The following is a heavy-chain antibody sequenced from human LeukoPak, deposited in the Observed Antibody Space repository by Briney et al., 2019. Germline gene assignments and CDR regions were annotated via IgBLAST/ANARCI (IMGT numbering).Heavy chain of an antibody. D-gene: IGHD3-10*01. Sequence: PGGSLRLSCAASGFTFSDYYMSWIRQAPGKGLEWVSAISGSGGSTYYADSVKGRFTISRDNSKNTLYLQMNSLRAEDTAVYYCAKRTLLWFGEVNWGQGTLVTVSS. CDR2: ISGSGGST. CDR3: AKRTLLWFGEVN. CDR1: GFTFSDYY. J-gene: IGHJ4*02. V-gene: IGHV3-23*01.